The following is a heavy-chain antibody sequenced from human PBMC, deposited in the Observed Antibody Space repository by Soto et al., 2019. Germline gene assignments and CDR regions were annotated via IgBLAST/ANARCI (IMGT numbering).Heavy chain of an antibody. J-gene: IGHJ3*02. CDR3: AKDHPGAEAFVI. V-gene: IGHV4-4*02. CDR1: RGSLTHDNW. CDR2: ISHSGTT. D-gene: IGHD7-27*01. Sequence: PSETLSLTCAVSRGSLTHDNWWNWARQPPGKGLEWIGEISHSGTTNYNPSLKSLVTISVVMSKNQLSRKLISVTATDTAVYYCAKDHPGAEAFVIWGPGIMLTV.